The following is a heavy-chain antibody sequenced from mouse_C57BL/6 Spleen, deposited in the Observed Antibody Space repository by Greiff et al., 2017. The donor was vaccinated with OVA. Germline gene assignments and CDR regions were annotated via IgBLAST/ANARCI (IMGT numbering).Heavy chain of an antibody. J-gene: IGHJ2*01. V-gene: IGHV5-17*01. CDR1: GFTFSDYG. CDR3: ARVTVVAKNYFDY. CDR2: ISSGSSNT. Sequence: EVKLLESGGGLVKPGGSLKLSCAASGFTFSDYGMHWVRQAPEKGLEWVAYISSGSSNTYYADTVKGRSTISRDNAKNTLCLQMTSLRSEDTTMYYCARVTVVAKNYFDYWGQGTTLPVSS. D-gene: IGHD1-1*01.